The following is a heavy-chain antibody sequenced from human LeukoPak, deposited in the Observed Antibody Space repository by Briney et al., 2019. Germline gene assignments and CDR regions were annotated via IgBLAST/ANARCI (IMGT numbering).Heavy chain of an antibody. CDR1: GGSINNYY. J-gene: IGHJ5*02. CDR2: ITYSGST. Sequence: SETLSLTCTVSGGSINNYYWSWIRQPPGQRLEWIGRITYSGSTNYNPSLKSRVTISVDTSSNQFSLKLSSVTAVDTAMYYCARSPVMYGEFGGRFDPWGQGALVTVSS. CDR3: ARSPVMYGEFGGRFDP. V-gene: IGHV4-59*12. D-gene: IGHD4-17*01.